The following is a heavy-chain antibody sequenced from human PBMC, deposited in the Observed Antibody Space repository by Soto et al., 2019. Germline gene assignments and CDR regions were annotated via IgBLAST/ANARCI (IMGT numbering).Heavy chain of an antibody. CDR1: GFTFTNYA. Sequence: GGSLRLSCAASGFTFTNYAMSWVRQAPGKGLDWVSVISGSGGNTYYADYVKGRFTISRDNSKNTLFLQMNSLGAEDTAVYYCARLKLYSSGLGWFDPWGQGTLVTVSS. V-gene: IGHV3-23*01. CDR3: ARLKLYSSGLGWFDP. J-gene: IGHJ5*02. D-gene: IGHD6-19*01. CDR2: ISGSGGNT.